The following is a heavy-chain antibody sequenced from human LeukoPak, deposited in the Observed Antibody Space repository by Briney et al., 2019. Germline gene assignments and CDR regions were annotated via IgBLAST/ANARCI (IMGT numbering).Heavy chain of an antibody. CDR1: GGIFNNYI. J-gene: IGHJ4*02. CDR3: ARGCGSTSCQSDY. CDR2: IIPNTGTT. V-gene: IGHV1-18*01. Sequence: ASVKVSCKASGGIFNNYIFSWVRQAPGQGLEWMGSIIPNTGTTTYAQKLQGRVTMTTDTSTSTAYMELRSLRSDDTAVYYCARGCGSTSCQSDYWGQGTLVTVSS. D-gene: IGHD2-2*01.